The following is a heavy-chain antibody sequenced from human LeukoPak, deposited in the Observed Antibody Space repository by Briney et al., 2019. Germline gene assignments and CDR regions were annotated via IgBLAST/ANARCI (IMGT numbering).Heavy chain of an antibody. V-gene: IGHV3-7*03. CDR3: AKDREHGSGSPIWFDP. J-gene: IGHJ5*02. CDR1: GFTFSSYW. Sequence: GGSLRLSCAASGFTFSSYWMSWVRQAPGKGLEWVANIKQDGSEIYYVDSVKGRFTISRDNAKNSLYLQMNSLRAEDTALYYCAKDREHGSGSPIWFDPWGQGTLVTVSS. CDR2: IKQDGSEI. D-gene: IGHD3-10*01.